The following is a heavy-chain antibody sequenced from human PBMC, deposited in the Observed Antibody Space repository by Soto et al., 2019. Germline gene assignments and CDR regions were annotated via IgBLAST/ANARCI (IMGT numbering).Heavy chain of an antibody. D-gene: IGHD4-17*01. CDR2: ISAYNGNT. Sequence: QVQLVQSGVEVEKPGASVKVSCKASGYTFTSYGISWVRQAPGQGLEWMGWISAYNGNTNYAQKFQGRVTMTTDTSTSTAYMELRRLRSDAPAVYYCARDVPTVTTGGPDYWGQGTLVTVSS. J-gene: IGHJ4*02. CDR1: GYTFTSYG. V-gene: IGHV1-18*01. CDR3: ARDVPTVTTGGPDY.